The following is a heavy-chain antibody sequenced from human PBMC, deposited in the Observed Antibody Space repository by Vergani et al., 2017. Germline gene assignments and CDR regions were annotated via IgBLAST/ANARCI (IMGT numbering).Heavy chain of an antibody. D-gene: IGHD3-16*01. V-gene: IGHV1-2*02. CDR1: GYTFTGYY. Sequence: QVHLVQSGAEVQKPGASVKVSCKASGYTFTGYYMHWVRQAPGQGLEWMVWINPNSGGTNYAQKFQGRVTMNRETSILTADLALSSLRSDDTAVYDCASLGVWEGNWGQGTLVTVSS. J-gene: IGHJ4*02. CDR3: ASLGVWEGN. CDR2: INPNSGGT.